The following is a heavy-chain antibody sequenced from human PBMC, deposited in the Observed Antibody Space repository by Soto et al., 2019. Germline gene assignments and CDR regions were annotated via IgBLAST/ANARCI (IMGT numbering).Heavy chain of an antibody. CDR3: ARAVYGWNDLAGGNWFDP. J-gene: IGHJ5*02. CDR1: GFSLSTSGMC. CDR2: IDWDDDK. V-gene: IGHV2-70*11. Sequence: SGPTLVKPTQTLTLTCTFSGFSLSTSGMCVSWIRQPPGKALEWLARIDWDDDKYYSTSLKTRLTISKDTSKNQVVLTMTNMDPVDTATYYCARAVYGWNDLAGGNWFDPWGQGTLVTVSS. D-gene: IGHD1-1*01.